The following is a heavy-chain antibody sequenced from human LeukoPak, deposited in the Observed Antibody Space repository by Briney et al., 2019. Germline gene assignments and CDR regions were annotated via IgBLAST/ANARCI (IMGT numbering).Heavy chain of an antibody. V-gene: IGHV4-61*01. CDR3: ARDLALYGSGHYMDV. Sequence: SETLSLTCTVSGGSISSSSYYWSWIRQPPGKGLEWIGYIYYSGSTNYNPSLKSRVTISVDTSKNQFSLKLSSVTAADTAVYYCARDLALYGSGHYMDVWGKGTTVTISS. J-gene: IGHJ6*03. D-gene: IGHD3-10*01. CDR1: GGSISSSSYY. CDR2: IYYSGST.